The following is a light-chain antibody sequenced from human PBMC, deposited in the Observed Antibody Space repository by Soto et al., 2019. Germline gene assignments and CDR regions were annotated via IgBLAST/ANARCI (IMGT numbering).Light chain of an antibody. J-gene: IGKJ5*01. Sequence: WYQWKPGQAPRLLIYGASTRAAGIAARCSGGGSGTEFTLTISSLQSEDFVAGYCQQYSYWPPSTFGQGTRLEMK. CDR3: QQYSYWPPST. CDR2: GAS. V-gene: IGKV3-15*01.